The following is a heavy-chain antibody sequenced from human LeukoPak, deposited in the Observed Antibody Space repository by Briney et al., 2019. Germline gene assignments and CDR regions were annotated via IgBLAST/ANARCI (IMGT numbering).Heavy chain of an antibody. CDR2: ISRSGDNT. Sequence: PGGSLRLSCAASGFTFSRFGMSWVRQAPGKGLEWVSAISRSGDNTYYADSAKGRFTISRDKNSLYLRMNSLRVEDTAVYYCARNSLIAENYGYYYFSYMDVWGKGTTVTVSS. CDR3: ARNSLIAENYGYYYFSYMDV. CDR1: GFTFSRFG. V-gene: IGHV3-23*01. D-gene: IGHD2-21*01. J-gene: IGHJ6*03.